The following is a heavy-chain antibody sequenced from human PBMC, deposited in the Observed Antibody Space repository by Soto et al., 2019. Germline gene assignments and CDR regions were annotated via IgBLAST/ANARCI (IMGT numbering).Heavy chain of an antibody. Sequence: SETLSLTCTVSGASITSYYWSWMRQPPGKGLEWLGYVYSSGTTNYSPSLKSRVTISIDTSQSQFSLKLSSVTAADTAVYYCAAVNGYSSSFDYWGQGTLVTVSS. CDR3: AAVNGYSSSFDY. CDR2: VYSSGTT. V-gene: IGHV4-59*01. D-gene: IGHD6-6*01. J-gene: IGHJ4*02. CDR1: GASITSYY.